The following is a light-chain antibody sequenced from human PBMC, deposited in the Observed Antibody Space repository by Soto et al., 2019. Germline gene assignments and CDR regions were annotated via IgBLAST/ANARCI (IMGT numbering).Light chain of an antibody. CDR3: CSFAVPDNVAPYV. J-gene: IGLJ1*01. CDR1: SSDVGAYNY. CDR2: DVN. V-gene: IGLV2-11*01. Sequence: QSALTQPPSVSGSPGQSVAISCTGTSSDVGAYNYVFWYQHHPGKAPKLIIFDVNKRPSGVPDRCSGSKSGNTDSLTISGLQPDDEADYHCCSFAVPDNVAPYVFGDGTKGTV.